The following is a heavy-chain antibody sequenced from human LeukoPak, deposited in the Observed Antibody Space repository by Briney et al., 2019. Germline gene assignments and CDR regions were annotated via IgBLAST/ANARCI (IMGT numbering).Heavy chain of an antibody. V-gene: IGHV4-39*01. CDR3: ARHYYDSSGSRRDYYFDY. D-gene: IGHD3-22*01. J-gene: IGHJ4*02. CDR2: IYSSGTT. CDR1: GGSVGSTSDY. Sequence: SGTLSLTCSVFGGSVGSTSDYWGWIRQPPGKGLEYIGSIYSSGTTYYNPSLKSRVSMSVDVSNNQFSLKLSSVTAADTAVYYCARHYYDSSGSRRDYYFDYWGPGALVTVSS.